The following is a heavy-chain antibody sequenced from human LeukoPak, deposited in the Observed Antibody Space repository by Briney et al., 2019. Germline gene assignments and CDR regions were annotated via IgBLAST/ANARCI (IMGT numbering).Heavy chain of an antibody. CDR3: AAPYTSSWFDL. J-gene: IGHJ5*02. Sequence: GTSVKVSCKASGFTFTSRSAVQWVRQARGQRLEWIGWIVVDSDNTNYAENFQERVTITRDMSASTSYMELSSLRSEDTAVYFCAAPYTSSWFDLWGQGTLVTSPQ. V-gene: IGHV1-58*01. CDR2: IVVDSDNT. D-gene: IGHD6-13*01. CDR1: GFTFTSRSA.